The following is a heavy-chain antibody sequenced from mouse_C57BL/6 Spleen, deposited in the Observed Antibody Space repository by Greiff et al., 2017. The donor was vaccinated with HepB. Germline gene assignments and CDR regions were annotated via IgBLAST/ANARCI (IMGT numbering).Heavy chain of an antibody. D-gene: IGHD1-1*01. Sequence: EVQLQQSGAELVRPGASVKLSCTASGFNIKDYYMHWVKQRPEQGLEWIGRIDTEDGDTEYAPKFQGKANMTADTSSNTSYLQLSSLTSDDTAVYYCTIFITPVLSSDWGQGTLVTVSA. J-gene: IGHJ3*01. V-gene: IGHV14-1*01. CDR2: IDTEDGDT. CDR1: GFNIKDYY. CDR3: TIFITPVLSSD.